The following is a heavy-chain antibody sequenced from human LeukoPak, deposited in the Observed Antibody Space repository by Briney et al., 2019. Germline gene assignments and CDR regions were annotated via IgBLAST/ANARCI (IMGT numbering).Heavy chain of an antibody. V-gene: IGHV1-18*01. D-gene: IGHD7-27*01. CDR1: GYTFTSYG. CDR3: ARSPLTGGTNWFDP. CDR2: ISAYNGNT. J-gene: IGHJ5*02. Sequence: ASVKVSCKASGYTFTSYGISWVRQAPGQGLEWMGWISAYNGNTNYAQKLQGRVTMTTDASTSTAYMELRSLRSDDTAVYYCARSPLTGGTNWFDPWGQGTLVTVSS.